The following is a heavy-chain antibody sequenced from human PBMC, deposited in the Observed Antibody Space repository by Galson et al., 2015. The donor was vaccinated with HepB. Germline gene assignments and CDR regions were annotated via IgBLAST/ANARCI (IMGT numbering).Heavy chain of an antibody. V-gene: IGHV1-46*03. CDR1: GFTFTTYY. Sequence: SVKVSCKTSGFTFTTYYMHWVRQAPGQGLEWMGIINPSAGNTGYAQEFQGRVSMTRDTSTRTVYMDLSSLRSEDTAVYYCAREPRDGYRFDYWGQGTPVTVSS. CDR3: AREPRDGYRFDY. D-gene: IGHD5-24*01. CDR2: INPSAGNT. J-gene: IGHJ4*02.